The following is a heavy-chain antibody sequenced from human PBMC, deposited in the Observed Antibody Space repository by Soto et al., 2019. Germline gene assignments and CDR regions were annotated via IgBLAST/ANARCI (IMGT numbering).Heavy chain of an antibody. D-gene: IGHD2-2*01. V-gene: IGHV1-18*04. CDR2: ISAYNGNT. Sequence: ASVKVSCKASGYTFTRYGISWVRQAPGQGLEWMGWISAYNGNTNYAQKLQGRVTMTTDTSTSTAYMELRSLRSDDTAVYYCARLVVPAAKQMKRTMPLYYYYYYYGMDVWGQGTTVTVSS. CDR1: GYTFTRYG. CDR3: ARLVVPAAKQMKRTMPLYYYYYYYGMDV. J-gene: IGHJ6*02.